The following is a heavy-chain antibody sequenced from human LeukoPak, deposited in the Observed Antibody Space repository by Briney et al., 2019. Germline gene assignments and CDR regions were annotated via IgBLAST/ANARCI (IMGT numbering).Heavy chain of an antibody. CDR1: GGSFSGYY. CDR2: INHSGST. D-gene: IGHD3-3*01. J-gene: IGHJ3*02. Sequence: MSSETLSLTCAVYGGSFSGYYWSWIRQPPGKGLEWIGEINHSGSTNYNPSLKSRVTMSLDTSKNQLSLKLSSVTAADTAVYYCAKYYDFWSGYYDIWGPGTMVTVSS. V-gene: IGHV4-34*01. CDR3: AKYYDFWSGYYDI.